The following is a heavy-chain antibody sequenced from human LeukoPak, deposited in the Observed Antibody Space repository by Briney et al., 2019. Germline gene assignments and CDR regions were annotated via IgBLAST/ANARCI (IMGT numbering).Heavy chain of an antibody. D-gene: IGHD3-3*01. CDR2: IYSSGST. CDR3: ARQSYDFWSSKPNWFDP. Sequence: KASETLSLTCTVSGGSISYYYWSWIRQPAGKGLEWIGHIYSSGSTNYNFSLKSRVTISVDTSKNQFSLKLSSVTAADTAVYYCARQSYDFWSSKPNWFDPWGQGTLVTVSS. CDR1: GGSISYYY. V-gene: IGHV4-4*07. J-gene: IGHJ5*02.